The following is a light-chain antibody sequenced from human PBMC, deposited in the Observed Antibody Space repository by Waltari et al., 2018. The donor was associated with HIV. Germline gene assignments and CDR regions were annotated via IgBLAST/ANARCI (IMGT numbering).Light chain of an antibody. CDR3: QQYNDWPPGYT. Sequence: ENVMTQSPATLFLSPREIATLACRASQSVGSDLAWYQQRPGQAPRLLIYGASTRATGTPARFSGGGSGTEFTLTISSLQSEDFAVYYCQQYNDWPPGYTFGQGTKLEIK. J-gene: IGKJ2*01. CDR1: QSVGSD. V-gene: IGKV3-15*01. CDR2: GAS.